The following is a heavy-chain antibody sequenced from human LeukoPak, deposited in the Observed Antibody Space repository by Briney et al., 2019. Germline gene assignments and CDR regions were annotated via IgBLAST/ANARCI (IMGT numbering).Heavy chain of an antibody. J-gene: IGHJ6*03. CDR2: IYTSGST. D-gene: IGHD6-13*01. Sequence: PSDTLSLTCTVSGCSISSHYWSWIRQPAAKELDWMGRIYTSGSTNYNHSLKSRVTMSVDTSKNQFSLKLSSVTAADTAVYYCARDRQQLVPWYYYYMDVWGKGTTVTVSS. CDR3: ARDRQQLVPWYYYYMDV. CDR1: GCSISSHY. V-gene: IGHV4-4*07.